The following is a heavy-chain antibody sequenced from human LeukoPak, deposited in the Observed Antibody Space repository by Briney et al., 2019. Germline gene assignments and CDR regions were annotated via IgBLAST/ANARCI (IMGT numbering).Heavy chain of an antibody. CDR1: GGSISSYY. V-gene: IGHV4-59*01. Sequence: KSSETLSLTCTVSGGSISSYYWSWIRQPPGKGLECIGYIYYRGSTNYNPSLKSRVTISVDTSKNQFSLKLSSVTAADTAVYYCARDSGSSSSWGLDYWGQGTLVTVSS. D-gene: IGHD6-13*01. CDR3: ARDSGSSSSWGLDY. J-gene: IGHJ4*02. CDR2: IYYRGST.